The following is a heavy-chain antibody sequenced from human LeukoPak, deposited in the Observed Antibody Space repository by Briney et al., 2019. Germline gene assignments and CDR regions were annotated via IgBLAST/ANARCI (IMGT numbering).Heavy chain of an antibody. V-gene: IGHV3-7*01. CDR1: GFTFSSYW. J-gene: IGHJ4*02. CDR3: ARDGGYSAFDY. D-gene: IGHD1-26*01. CDR2: IKQDGSDK. Sequence: GGSLRLSCEVSGFTFSSYWMNWVRQAPGKGLEWVANIKQDGSDKYYVDSVKGRFTISRDNAKDSLYLQMNNLRVEDTAVYYCARDGGYSAFDYWGQGALVTVSS.